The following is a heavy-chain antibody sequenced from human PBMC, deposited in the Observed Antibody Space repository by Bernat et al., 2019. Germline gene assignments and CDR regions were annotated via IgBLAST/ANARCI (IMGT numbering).Heavy chain of an antibody. J-gene: IGHJ6*02. CDR2: IWYDGSNK. V-gene: IGHV3-33*01. D-gene: IGHD1-26*01. Sequence: QVQLVESGGGVVQPGRSLRLSCAASGFTFSSYGMHWVRQAPGKGLEWVAVIWYDGSNKYYADSVKGRFTISRDNSKNTLYLQMNSLRAEDTAVYYCARDRNNSLGELLVWKYYYYGMDVWGQGTTVTVSS. CDR1: GFTFSSYG. CDR3: ARDRNNSLGELLVWKYYYYGMDV.